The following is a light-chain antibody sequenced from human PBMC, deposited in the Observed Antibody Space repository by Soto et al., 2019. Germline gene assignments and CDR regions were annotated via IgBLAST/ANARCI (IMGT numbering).Light chain of an antibody. V-gene: IGLV2-14*01. J-gene: IGLJ1*01. CDR2: DVS. CDR1: SSDVGGYNY. Sequence: QSALTQPDSVSGSPGQSITISCTGTSSDVGGYNYVSWYQQHPCKDPKLMIYDVSNRPSGVSNRFSGSNSGNTASLTISGLQAEDESDYGCSSYTSSSTPYVFGTGTKVTVL. CDR3: SSYTSSSTPYV.